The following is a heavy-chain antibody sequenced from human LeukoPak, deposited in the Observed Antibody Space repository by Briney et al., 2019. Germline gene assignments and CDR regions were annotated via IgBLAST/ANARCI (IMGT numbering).Heavy chain of an antibody. CDR3: ARTIATRPSGNYFHYMVV. CDR2: IKEDGSEK. Sequence: GGSLRLSCSASAFTFSTYWMSWVRQAPGKGLEWVANIKEDGSEKDHVDSVKGRFTISRDNAKNSLYLQMNSLRAEDTAVYYCARTIATRPSGNYFHYMVVWGKGTTVTVSS. V-gene: IGHV3-7*01. D-gene: IGHD6-6*01. J-gene: IGHJ6*03. CDR1: AFTFSTYW.